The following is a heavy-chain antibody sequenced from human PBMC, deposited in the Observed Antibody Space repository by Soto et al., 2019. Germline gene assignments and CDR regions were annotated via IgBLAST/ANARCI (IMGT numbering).Heavy chain of an antibody. D-gene: IGHD6-13*01. V-gene: IGHV3-48*01. CDR1: GFSFSTYS. Sequence: GGSLGLSCAASGFSFSTYSMNWVRQAPGKGLEWVSYISSSSSTIFYTDSVKGRFTISRDNSMNTLYLQMNTLRAEDTAIYYCAKVSSSWYAGFFDLWGQGTLVTVSS. J-gene: IGHJ4*02. CDR2: ISSSSSTI. CDR3: AKVSSSWYAGFFDL.